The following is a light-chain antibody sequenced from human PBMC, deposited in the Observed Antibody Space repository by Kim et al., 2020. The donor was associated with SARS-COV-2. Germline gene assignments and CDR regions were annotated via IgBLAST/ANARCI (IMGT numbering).Light chain of an antibody. Sequence: SYELTQPPSVSVSPGQTASITCPGDKLGDKYACWYQQKPGQSPVLVIYQDSKWPSGIPERISGSNSGNTATLTISGTQAMDEADYYCQAWDSSTAYYVFGTGTKVTVL. CDR2: QDS. CDR3: QAWDSSTAYYV. CDR1: KLGDKY. V-gene: IGLV3-1*01. J-gene: IGLJ1*01.